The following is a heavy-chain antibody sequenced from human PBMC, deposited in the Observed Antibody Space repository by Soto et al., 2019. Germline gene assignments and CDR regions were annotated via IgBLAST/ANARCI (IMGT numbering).Heavy chain of an antibody. CDR1: GFTFSSYW. CDR3: ARVATGPYCSGGSCYSDY. V-gene: IGHV3-7*01. Sequence: PGGSLRLSCAASGFTFSSYWMSWVRQAPGKGLEWVANIKQDGSEKYYVDSVKGRFTISRDNAKNSLYLQMNSLRAEDTAVYYCARVATGPYCSGGSCYSDYWGRETLVTVSS. CDR2: IKQDGSEK. D-gene: IGHD2-15*01. J-gene: IGHJ4*02.